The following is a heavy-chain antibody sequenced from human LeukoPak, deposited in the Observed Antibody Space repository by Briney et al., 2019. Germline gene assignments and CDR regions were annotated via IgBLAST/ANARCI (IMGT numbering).Heavy chain of an antibody. D-gene: IGHD2-8*02. CDR1: GITLSNYG. CDR3: AKTGSRDTGGSYQYYFDY. Sequence: PGGSLRLSCAVSGITLSNYGMSWVRQAPGKGLEWVSGISGSAGTTYYADSVQGRFTISRDTSKNTLYLQMNSLRAEDTAVYYCAKTGSRDTGGSYQYYFDYWGQGTLVTVSS. J-gene: IGHJ4*02. V-gene: IGHV3-23*01. CDR2: ISGSAGTT.